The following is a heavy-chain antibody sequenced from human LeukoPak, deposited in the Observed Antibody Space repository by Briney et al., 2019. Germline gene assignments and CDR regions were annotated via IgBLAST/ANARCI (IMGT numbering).Heavy chain of an antibody. V-gene: IGHV3-21*01. D-gene: IGHD5-18*01. Sequence: PGGSLRLSCAASGFTFSSYSMNWVGQAPGKGLEWVSSISSSSSYIYYADSVKGRFTISRDNAKNSLYLQMNSLRAEDTAVYYCARADWDTAMIDYWGQGTLVTVSS. CDR3: ARADWDTAMIDY. CDR1: GFTFSSYS. CDR2: ISSSSSYI. J-gene: IGHJ4*02.